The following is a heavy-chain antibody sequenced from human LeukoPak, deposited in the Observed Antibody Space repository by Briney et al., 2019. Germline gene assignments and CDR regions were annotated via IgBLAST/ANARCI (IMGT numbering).Heavy chain of an antibody. CDR1: GGTFSSYA. V-gene: IGHV1-69*04. CDR3: ARDYSNSVAGLDY. Sequence: GASVKVSCKASGGTFSSYAISWVRQAPGQGLEWMGRIIPIFGIANYAQKFQGRVTITADKSTSTAYMELSSLRSEDTAVYYCARDYSNSVAGLDYWGQGTLVTASS. CDR2: IIPIFGIA. D-gene: IGHD4-11*01. J-gene: IGHJ4*02.